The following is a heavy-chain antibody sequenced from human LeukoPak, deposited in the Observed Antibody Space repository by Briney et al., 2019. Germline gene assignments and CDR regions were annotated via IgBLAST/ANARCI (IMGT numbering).Heavy chain of an antibody. CDR3: ARAFYDFLTGYPAYFDY. D-gene: IGHD3-9*01. J-gene: IGHJ4*02. V-gene: IGHV3-21*01. CDR1: GFTFSSYA. Sequence: PGRSLRLSCAASGFTFSSYAMHWVRQAPGKGLEWVSSISSSSSYIYYADSVKGRFTISRDNAKNSLYLQMNSLRAEDTAVYYCARAFYDFLTGYPAYFDYWGQGTLVTVSS. CDR2: ISSSSSYI.